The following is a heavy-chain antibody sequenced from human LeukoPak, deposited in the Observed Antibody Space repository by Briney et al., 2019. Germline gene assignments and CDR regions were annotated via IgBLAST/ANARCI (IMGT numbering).Heavy chain of an antibody. D-gene: IGHD3-3*01. Sequence: ASVTVSCKASGYTFTSYYMHWVRQAPGQGLEWMGIINPSGGSTSYAQKFQGRVTMTRDMSTSTVYMELSSLRSEDTAVYYCARGEYDFWSGYYYYYYYYMDVWGKGTTVTVSS. J-gene: IGHJ6*03. CDR1: GYTFTSYY. CDR2: INPSGGST. CDR3: ARGEYDFWSGYYYYYYYYMDV. V-gene: IGHV1-46*01.